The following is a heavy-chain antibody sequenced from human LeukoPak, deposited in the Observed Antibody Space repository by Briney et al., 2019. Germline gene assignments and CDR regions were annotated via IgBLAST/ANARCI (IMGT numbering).Heavy chain of an antibody. V-gene: IGHV3-9*01. Sequence: GGSLRLSCAASGFTFDDYAMHWVRQPPGKGLEWVSGISWNSGRIDYADSVKGRFTISRDNAKNSLYLQMNSLRAEDTAVYYCAREIFWSGYYSNLHFDYWGQGTLVTVSS. J-gene: IGHJ4*02. CDR1: GFTFDDYA. CDR3: AREIFWSGYYSNLHFDY. D-gene: IGHD3-3*01. CDR2: ISWNSGRI.